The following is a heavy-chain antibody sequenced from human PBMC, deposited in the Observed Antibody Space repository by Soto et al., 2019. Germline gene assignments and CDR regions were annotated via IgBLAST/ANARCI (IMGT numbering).Heavy chain of an antibody. Sequence: ASVKVSCKXSGYTFTSYYMHWMRQAPGQGLEWMGIINPSGGSTSYAQKFQGRVTMTRDTSTSTVYMELSSLRSEDTAVYYCARQYSSGWYMGYWGQGTLVTVSS. CDR1: GYTFTSYY. V-gene: IGHV1-46*01. CDR2: INPSGGST. D-gene: IGHD6-19*01. CDR3: ARQYSSGWYMGY. J-gene: IGHJ4*02.